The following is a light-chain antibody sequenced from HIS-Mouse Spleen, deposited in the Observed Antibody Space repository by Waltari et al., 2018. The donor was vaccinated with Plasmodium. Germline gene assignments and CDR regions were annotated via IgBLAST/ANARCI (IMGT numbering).Light chain of an antibody. CDR3: QQYNNLPFT. Sequence: EIVMPQSPATLSVSPGERTTLSCRASQSVSRNLAWYQQKPGQAPTVRISGASTRATGIPARCSGSGSGTEFTLTISSLQSEDFAVYYCQQYNNLPFTFGPGTKVAIK. J-gene: IGKJ3*01. CDR1: QSVSRN. CDR2: GAS. V-gene: IGKV3-15*01.